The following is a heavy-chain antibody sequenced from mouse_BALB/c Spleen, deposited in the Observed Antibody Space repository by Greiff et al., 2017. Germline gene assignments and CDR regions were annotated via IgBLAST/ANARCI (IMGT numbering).Heavy chain of an antibody. CDR3: AWAYYGNSFAY. V-gene: IGHV1S29*02. Sequence: EVQLQQSGAELVKPGASVKISCKAAGYTFTDYNRHWVKQSHGKSLEWIGYIYPYNGGTGYNQKFTSKATLTVANSSSTAYMELRRLTSEDSAVYYCAWAYYGNSFAYWRQEALVPVSA. CDR2: IYPYNGGT. D-gene: IGHD2-10*01. CDR1: GYTFTDYN. J-gene: IGHJ3*01.